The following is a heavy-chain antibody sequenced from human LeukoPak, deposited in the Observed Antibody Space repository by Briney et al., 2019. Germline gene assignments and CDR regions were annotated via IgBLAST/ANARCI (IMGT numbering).Heavy chain of an antibody. J-gene: IGHJ5*02. CDR2: IYTSGST. CDR3: ARVGCSGKSRWFDP. Sequence: PSETLSLTCTVSGGSISSYYWSWIRQPAGKGLEWIGRIYTSGSTNYNPSLKSRVTMSVDTSKNQFSLKLSSVTAADTAVYYCARVGCSGKSRWFDPWGQGTLVTVSS. V-gene: IGHV4-4*07. CDR1: GGSISSYY. D-gene: IGHD3-10*02.